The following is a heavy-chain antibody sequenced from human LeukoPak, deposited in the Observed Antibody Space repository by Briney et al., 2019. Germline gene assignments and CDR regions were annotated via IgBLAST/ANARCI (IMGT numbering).Heavy chain of an antibody. D-gene: IGHD1-7*01. CDR1: GFTFSDYS. J-gene: IGHJ4*02. Sequence: GGSLRLSCAASGFTFSDYSMNWVRQAPGKGLEWVSSISSSSNYIYYADSVKGRFTISRDNAKNSLYLQMNSLRAEDTAVYYCARAHNWKYGSFDFWGQGTLVTVSS. V-gene: IGHV3-21*01. CDR2: ISSSSNYI. CDR3: ARAHNWKYGSFDF.